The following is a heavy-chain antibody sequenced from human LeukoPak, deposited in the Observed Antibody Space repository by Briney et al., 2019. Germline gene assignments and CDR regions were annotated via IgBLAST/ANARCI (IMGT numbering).Heavy chain of an antibody. D-gene: IGHD3-22*01. CDR3: AREGGYYYYYYYGMDV. CDR2: ISAYNGNT. V-gene: IGHV1-18*01. CDR1: GYTFTSYG. J-gene: IGHJ6*02. Sequence: ASVKVSCKASGYTFTSYGISWVRQAPGQGLEWMGWISAYNGNTNYAQKLQGRVTMTTDTSTSTAYMELRSLRSDDTAVYYCAREGGYYYYYYYGMDVWGQGTTVTVSS.